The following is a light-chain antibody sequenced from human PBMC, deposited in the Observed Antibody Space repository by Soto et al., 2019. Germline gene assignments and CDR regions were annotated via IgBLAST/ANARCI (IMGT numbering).Light chain of an antibody. CDR1: NSDVGAYNL. V-gene: IGLV2-23*02. CDR2: EVT. J-gene: IGLJ1*01. Sequence: QSALTQPASVSGSPGQSITISCAGTNSDVGAYNLVSWYQQHPGEAPKVLIYEVTKRPSGLSSRFAGSKSGNTASLTISGLQAEDEADYYCCSYPGDSAFVFGPGTKVTVL. CDR3: CSYPGDSAFV.